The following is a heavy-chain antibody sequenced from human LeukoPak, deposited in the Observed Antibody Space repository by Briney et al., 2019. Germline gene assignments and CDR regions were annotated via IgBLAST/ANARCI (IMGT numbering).Heavy chain of an antibody. V-gene: IGHV3-64*01. Sequence: PGGSLRLSCVASGFTFSSYAMHWVRQAPGKGLEYVSGISSNGGSTYYANSVKDRFNISRDNSKNTLYLQMGSLRAEDTAVYHCARAGRNDASLGMDVRGQGTTVTVSS. CDR1: GFTFSSYA. CDR2: ISSNGGST. D-gene: IGHD1-1*01. CDR3: ARAGRNDASLGMDV. J-gene: IGHJ6*02.